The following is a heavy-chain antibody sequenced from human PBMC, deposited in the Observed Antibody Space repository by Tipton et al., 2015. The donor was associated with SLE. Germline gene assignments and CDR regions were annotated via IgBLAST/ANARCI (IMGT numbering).Heavy chain of an antibody. CDR1: GFTFRSYA. V-gene: IGHV3-23*01. D-gene: IGHD6-13*01. CDR2: ISGSGLST. CDR3: AREAAGGWFQH. Sequence: SLRLSCRGSGFTFRSYAINWVRQTPGKGLEWVSGISGSGLSTDYADSVKGRFTISRDNAKNSLYLQMNSLRAEDTAVYYCAREAAGGWFQHWGQGTLVTVSS. J-gene: IGHJ1*01.